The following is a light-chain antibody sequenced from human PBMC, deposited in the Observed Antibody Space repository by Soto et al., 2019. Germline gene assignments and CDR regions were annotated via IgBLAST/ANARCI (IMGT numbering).Light chain of an antibody. CDR3: CSYVGNSTWV. CDR1: SSDVGSYNL. J-gene: IGLJ1*01. CDR2: DGS. Sequence: QSALTPPGSVYGSPGQSITIYCNGTSSDVGSYNLVSWYQQHPGKAPKLLIYDGSKRPSGVSNRFSESKSGNTASLTISGLQAEDEADYYCCSYVGNSTWVFGSGTKVTVL. V-gene: IGLV2-23*01.